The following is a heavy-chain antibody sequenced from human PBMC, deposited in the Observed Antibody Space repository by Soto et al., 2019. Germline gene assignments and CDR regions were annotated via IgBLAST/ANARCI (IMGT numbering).Heavy chain of an antibody. J-gene: IGHJ3*02. Sequence: ASVKVSCKVSGYTLTELSMHWVRQAPGKGLEWMGGFDPEDGETIYAQKFQGRVTMTEDTSTDTAYMELSSLRSEDTAVYYCATATPEIWSGYYTPKTDAFDIWGQGTMVTVSS. CDR1: GYTLTELS. CDR3: ATATPEIWSGYYTPKTDAFDI. D-gene: IGHD3-3*01. V-gene: IGHV1-24*01. CDR2: FDPEDGET.